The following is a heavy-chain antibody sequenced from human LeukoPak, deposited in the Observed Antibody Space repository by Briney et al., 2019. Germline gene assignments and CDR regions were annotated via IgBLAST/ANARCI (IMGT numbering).Heavy chain of an antibody. CDR1: GYTFTSYG. CDR2: ISAYNGNT. Sequence: ASVKVSCKASGYTFTSYGISWVRQAPGQGLEWMGWISAYNGNTNYAQKLQGRVTMTTDTSTSTAYMELRSLRSDDTAVYYCAVRIAVAGTKRLLTLDCWGQGTLVTVSS. J-gene: IGHJ4*02. CDR3: AVRIAVAGTKRLLTLDC. V-gene: IGHV1-18*01. D-gene: IGHD6-19*01.